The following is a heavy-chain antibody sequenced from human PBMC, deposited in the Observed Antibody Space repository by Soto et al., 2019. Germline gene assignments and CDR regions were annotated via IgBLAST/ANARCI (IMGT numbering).Heavy chain of an antibody. D-gene: IGHD2-21*02. CDR2: IIPIFGTA. Sequence: QVQLVQSGAEVKKPGSSVKVSCKASGGTFSSYAISWVRQAPGQGLEWMGGIIPIFGTADYAQKFQGRVTITADEATRTAYMELSSPRSEDTAVYYCARQGDPGGYYYYGMDGWGQGTTVTVSS. J-gene: IGHJ6*02. CDR1: GGTFSSYA. V-gene: IGHV1-69*12. CDR3: ARQGDPGGYYYYGMDG.